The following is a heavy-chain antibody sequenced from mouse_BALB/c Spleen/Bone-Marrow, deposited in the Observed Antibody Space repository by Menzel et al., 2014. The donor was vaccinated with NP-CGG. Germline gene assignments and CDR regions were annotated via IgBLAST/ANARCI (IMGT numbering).Heavy chain of an antibody. J-gene: IGHJ1*01. CDR1: GFTFTDYY. V-gene: IGHV7-3*02. Sequence: EVMLVESGGGSVQPGGSLRLSCATSGFTFTDYYMTWVRQPSGKALEWLSFIRNEANGYTTEYSASVKGRFTISRDNSRSILYLQMNTLRPEDSATYYCARDNGSSPSYWFFNVWGAGTTVTVSS. CDR3: ARDNGSSPSYWFFNV. CDR2: IRNEANGYTT. D-gene: IGHD1-1*01.